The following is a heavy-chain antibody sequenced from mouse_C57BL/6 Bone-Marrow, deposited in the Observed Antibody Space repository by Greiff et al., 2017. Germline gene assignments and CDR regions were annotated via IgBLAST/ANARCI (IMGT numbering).Heavy chain of an antibody. Sequence: EVQLQQSGTVLARPGASVKMSCKTSGYTFTSYWMHWVKQRPGQGLEWIGAIYPGNSDTSYNQKFKGKAKLTAVTSASTAYMELSSLTNEDSAVDYCTRRITTVVATADYWGQGTTLTVSS. V-gene: IGHV1-5*01. D-gene: IGHD1-1*01. CDR3: TRRITTVVATADY. CDR1: GYTFTSYW. CDR2: IYPGNSDT. J-gene: IGHJ2*01.